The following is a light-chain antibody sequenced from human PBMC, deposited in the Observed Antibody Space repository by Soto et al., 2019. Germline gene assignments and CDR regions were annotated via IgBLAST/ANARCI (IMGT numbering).Light chain of an antibody. V-gene: IGLV2-14*01. CDR1: SNDVGGYAY. J-gene: IGLJ3*02. Sequence: QSVLTQPASVSGSPGQSITISCTGTSNDVGGYAYVSWYQQYPGKAPKLVISEVSNRPSGVSHRFSGSRSGNTASLTISGLQAVDEADYHCCSYTGNTTPVFGGGTKLTVL. CDR3: CSYTGNTTPV. CDR2: EVS.